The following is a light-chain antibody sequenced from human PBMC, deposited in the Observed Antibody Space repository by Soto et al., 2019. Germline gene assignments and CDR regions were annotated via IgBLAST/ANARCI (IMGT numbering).Light chain of an antibody. Sequence: EIVFTQSPGTLSLSPGERATLSCRASQSISSSYLAWYQQKPGQAPRLLIYGASRRATGIPDRFSGSGSGTDFTLTISRLEPEDFAVYYCQHYGNSPLLTFGGGTKVQIK. V-gene: IGKV3-20*01. J-gene: IGKJ4*01. CDR2: GAS. CDR3: QHYGNSPLLT. CDR1: QSISSSY.